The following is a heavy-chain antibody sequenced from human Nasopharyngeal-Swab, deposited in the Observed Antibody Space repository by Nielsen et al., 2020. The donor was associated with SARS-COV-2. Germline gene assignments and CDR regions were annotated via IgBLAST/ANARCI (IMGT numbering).Heavy chain of an antibody. J-gene: IGHJ4*02. D-gene: IGHD6-19*01. CDR2: MNPNSGNT. CDR1: GYTFTSYD. Sequence: ASVKVSCKASGYTFTSYDINWVRQATGQGLEWMGWMNPNSGNTGYAQKFQGRVTMTRNTSISTAYMELSSLRSDDTAVYYCARRDSSGWHVDYWGQGTLVTVSS. CDR3: ARRDSSGWHVDY. V-gene: IGHV1-8*01.